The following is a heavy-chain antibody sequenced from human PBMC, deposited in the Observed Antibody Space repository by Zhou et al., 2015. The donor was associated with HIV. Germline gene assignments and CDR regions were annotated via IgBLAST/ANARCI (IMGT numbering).Heavy chain of an antibody. CDR3: ARSPTDYGDYEKIXLYY. CDR2: IIPIFGTA. V-gene: IGHV1-69*01. CDR1: GGTFSSYA. J-gene: IGHJ4*02. Sequence: QVQLVQSGAEVKKPGSSVKVSCKASGGTFSSYAISWVRQAPGQGLEWMGGIIPIFGTANYAQKFQGRVTITADESTSTAYMELSSLRSEDTAVYYCARSPTDYGDYEKIXLYYWGRGNPSVTVSS. D-gene: IGHD4-17*01.